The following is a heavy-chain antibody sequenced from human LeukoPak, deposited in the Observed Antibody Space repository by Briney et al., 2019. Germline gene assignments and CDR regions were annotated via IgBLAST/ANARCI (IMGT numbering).Heavy chain of an antibody. CDR2: INPNSGGT. CDR1: GYTFTGYY. V-gene: IGHV1-2*02. J-gene: IGHJ5*02. D-gene: IGHD3-9*01. Sequence: ASVKVSCKASGYTFTGYYMHWVRQAPGQELEWMGWINPNSGGTNYAQKFQGRVTMTRDTSISTAYMELSRLRSDDTAVYYCARVGFILTGYYRNWFDPWGQGTLVTVSS. CDR3: ARVGFILTGYYRNWFDP.